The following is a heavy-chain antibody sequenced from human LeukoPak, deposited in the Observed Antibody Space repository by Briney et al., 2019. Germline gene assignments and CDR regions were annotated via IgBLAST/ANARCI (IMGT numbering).Heavy chain of an antibody. CDR2: INPNSGGT. J-gene: IGHJ5*02. V-gene: IGHV1-2*02. CDR1: GYTFTGYY. D-gene: IGHD3-3*01. Sequence: ASVKVSCKASGYTFTGYYMHWVRQAPGQGLEWMGWINPNSGGTNYAQKFQGRVTMTRDTSVSTAYMELSRLRSDDTAVYYCARSRSGYSFSDWFDPWGQGTLVTVSS. CDR3: ARSRSGYSFSDWFDP.